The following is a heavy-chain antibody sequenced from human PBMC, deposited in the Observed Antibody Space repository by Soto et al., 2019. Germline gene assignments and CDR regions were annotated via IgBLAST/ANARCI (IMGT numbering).Heavy chain of an antibody. J-gene: IGHJ4*02. Sequence: QSGGSLRLSCAASGFTFSGYAMSWVRQAPGKGLEWVSGISGSGGSAYYADSVKGRFTISRDNSKNTVYLQMHSPRAEDTAVYYCAKALYYAFWSGSGPFDYWGQGTLVTVSS. V-gene: IGHV3-23*01. CDR2: ISGSGGSA. CDR1: GFTFSGYA. CDR3: AKALYYAFWSGSGPFDY. D-gene: IGHD3-3*01.